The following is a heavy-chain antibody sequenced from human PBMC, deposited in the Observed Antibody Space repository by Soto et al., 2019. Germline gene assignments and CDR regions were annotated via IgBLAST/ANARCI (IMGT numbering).Heavy chain of an antibody. Sequence: QITLKESGPTVVKPTQTLTLTCTFSGFSLSTSGVGVGWIRQPPGKVLEWLALIYWDDDKRYSPSLEGRLTITMDTSNNQVVLTMTNMDPVDTATEYCAHRPYTIGTFDYWGQGTLVTVSS. CDR3: AHRPYTIGTFDY. CDR2: IYWDDDK. CDR1: GFSLSTSGVG. D-gene: IGHD6-19*01. J-gene: IGHJ4*02. V-gene: IGHV2-5*02.